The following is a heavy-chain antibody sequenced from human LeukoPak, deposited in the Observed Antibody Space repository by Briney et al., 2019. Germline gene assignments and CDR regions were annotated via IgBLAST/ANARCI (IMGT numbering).Heavy chain of an antibody. J-gene: IGHJ4*02. CDR2: MNPNSGVT. Sequence: ASVKVSCKASGYTFTGYYMHWVRQAPGQGLEWMGWMNPNSGVTGYAQKFQGRVTMTRSTSISTAYMELSSLTSEDTAVYYCARGVGAVGDYWGQGTLVTVSS. D-gene: IGHD3-3*01. V-gene: IGHV1-8*02. CDR1: GYTFTGYY. CDR3: ARGVGAVGDY.